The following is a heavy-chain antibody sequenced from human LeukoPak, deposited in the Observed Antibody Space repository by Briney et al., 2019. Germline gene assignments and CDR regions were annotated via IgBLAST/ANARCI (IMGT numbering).Heavy chain of an antibody. CDR1: GFTVSRNY. J-gene: IGHJ4*02. V-gene: IGHV3-66*01. CDR3: AGARPRYF. Sequence: GGSLRLSCAASGFTVSRNYMSWVRQAPGKWLEWVSLIYSGGTTYYADSVKGRFTISRDNSKNTLYLQINSLRAEDTALYYCAGARPRYFWGQGTLVTVSS. CDR2: IYSGGTT.